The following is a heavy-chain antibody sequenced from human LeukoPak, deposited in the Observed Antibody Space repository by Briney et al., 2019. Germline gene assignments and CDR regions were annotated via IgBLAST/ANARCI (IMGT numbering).Heavy chain of an antibody. CDR1: GFTFSSYA. D-gene: IGHD2-15*01. V-gene: IGHV3-23*01. CDR3: AKVATPRGYCRGGCCYCFDY. CDR2: ISDSGGTT. J-gene: IGHJ4*02. Sequence: PGESLRLSCAASGFTFSSYAMSWVRQPPGKGLEWISDISDSGGTTFYADSVKGRFTISRDNSKNTLYLQMNSLRAEDTAVYSCAKVATPRGYCRGGCCYCFDYWGQGTLVTVCS.